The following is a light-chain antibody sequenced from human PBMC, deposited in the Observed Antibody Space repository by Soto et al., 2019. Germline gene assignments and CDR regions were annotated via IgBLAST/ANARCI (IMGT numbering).Light chain of an antibody. Sequence: EIVMTQSPATLSVSPGERATLSCRASQSVSSNLAWFQQNPGQAPRLLIYGASTRATGIPARFSGSGSGTDFTLTISSLQAEDVAVYYCQQYDNWPPYTFGQGTKLEIK. J-gene: IGKJ2*01. V-gene: IGKV3-15*01. CDR2: GAS. CDR1: QSVSSN. CDR3: QQYDNWPPYT.